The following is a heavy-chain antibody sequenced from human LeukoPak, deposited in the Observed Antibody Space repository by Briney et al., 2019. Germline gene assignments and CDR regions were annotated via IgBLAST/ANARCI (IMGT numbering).Heavy chain of an antibody. CDR3: AKDRAEATRRSLDY. D-gene: IGHD1-26*01. J-gene: IGHJ4*02. V-gene: IGHV3-21*01. Sequence: GGSLRLSCAASGFTFSSYSMNWVRQAPGKGLEWVSSISSSSSYMYYADSVKGRFTISRDNSKNTVHLQMNSLSTEDTAVYYCAKDRAEATRRSLDYWGQGTLVTVSS. CDR2: ISSSSSYM. CDR1: GFTFSSYS.